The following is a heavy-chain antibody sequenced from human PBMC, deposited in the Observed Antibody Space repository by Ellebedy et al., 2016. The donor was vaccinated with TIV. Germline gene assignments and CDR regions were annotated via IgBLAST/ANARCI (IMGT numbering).Heavy chain of an antibody. J-gene: IGHJ4*02. V-gene: IGHV3-21*01. CDR3: ARDPYYDSMGDDY. CDR2: ISSSSSYI. Sequence: GESLKISXAASGFTFSSYSMNWVRQAPGKGLEWVSSISSSSSYIYYADSVKGRFTISRDNAKNSLYLQMNSLRAEDTAVYYCARDPYYDSMGDDYWGQGTLVTVSS. CDR1: GFTFSSYS. D-gene: IGHD3-22*01.